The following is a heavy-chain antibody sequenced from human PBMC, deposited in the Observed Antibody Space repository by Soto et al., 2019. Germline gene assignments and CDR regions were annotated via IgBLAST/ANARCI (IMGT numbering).Heavy chain of an antibody. CDR2: IYYSGST. V-gene: IGHV4-59*12. CDR1: GGYISSYY. J-gene: IGHJ4*02. D-gene: IGHD3-10*01. Sequence: SETLSLTCTVSGGYISSYYCSWIRQPPGKGLEWIGYIYYSGSTNYNPSLKSRVTISRDNAKNSLYLQMNSLRDEDTAVYYCARGGGFFDYWGQGTLVTVSS. CDR3: ARGGGFFDY.